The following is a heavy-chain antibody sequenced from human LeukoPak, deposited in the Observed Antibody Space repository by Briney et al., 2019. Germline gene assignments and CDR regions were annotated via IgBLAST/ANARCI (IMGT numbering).Heavy chain of an antibody. CDR1: GSIFSGHL. J-gene: IGHJ4*02. V-gene: IGHV3-30*07. D-gene: IGHD2-2*01. Sequence: GGSLRLSCAASGSIFSGHLLHWVRQAPGKGLEWVAVIAYEGSEKYHADSVKGRFTISRDNSKNTLYLQMNSLRAEDTALYYCAKDSLAYCTSSSCFDFDFWGQGALVTVSS. CDR2: IAYEGSEK. CDR3: AKDSLAYCTSSSCFDFDF.